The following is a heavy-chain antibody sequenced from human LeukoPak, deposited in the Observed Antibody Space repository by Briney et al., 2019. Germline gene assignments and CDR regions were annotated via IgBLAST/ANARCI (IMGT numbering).Heavy chain of an antibody. D-gene: IGHD4-11*01. CDR2: IYTSGST. Sequence: PSETLSLTCTVSGGSISSGSYYWSWIRQPAGKGLEWIGRIYTSGSTNYNPSLKSRVTISVDTSKNQFSLKLSSVTAADTAVYYCARGVTTVTTSVWYYYYYMDVWGKGTTVTVSS. CDR1: GGSISSGSYY. J-gene: IGHJ6*03. CDR3: ARGVTTVTTSVWYYYYYMDV. V-gene: IGHV4-61*02.